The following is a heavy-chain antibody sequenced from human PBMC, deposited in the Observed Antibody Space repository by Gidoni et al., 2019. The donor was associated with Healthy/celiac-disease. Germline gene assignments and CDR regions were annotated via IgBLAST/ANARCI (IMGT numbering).Heavy chain of an antibody. J-gene: IGHJ6*02. CDR1: GYSFTSYW. CDR2: IYPGDSDT. Sequence: EVQLVQSGAEVKKPGEALKISCKGSGYSFTSYWIGWVRQMPGKGLEWMGIIYPGDSDTRYSPSFQGQVTISADKSISTAYLQWSSLKASDTAMYYCARVDYCSGGSCYSDYYYYGMDVWGQGTTVTVSS. CDR3: ARVDYCSGGSCYSDYYYYGMDV. D-gene: IGHD2-15*01. V-gene: IGHV5-51*01.